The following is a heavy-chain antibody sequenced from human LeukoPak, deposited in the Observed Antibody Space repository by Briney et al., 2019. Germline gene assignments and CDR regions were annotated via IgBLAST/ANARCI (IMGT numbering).Heavy chain of an antibody. CDR2: ISYDGSNQ. D-gene: IGHD2-2*01. CDR3: ARRGSCSSTSCYFDAVLEVPIDY. Sequence: GGSLRLSCAASGFTFSSYGMHWVRLAPGKGLEWVAFISYDGSNQYYVDSVKGRFTISRDNSKNTLYLQMNSLRAEDTAVYYCARRGSCSSTSCYFDAVLEVPIDYWGQGTLVTVSS. V-gene: IGHV3-30*03. CDR1: GFTFSSYG. J-gene: IGHJ4*02.